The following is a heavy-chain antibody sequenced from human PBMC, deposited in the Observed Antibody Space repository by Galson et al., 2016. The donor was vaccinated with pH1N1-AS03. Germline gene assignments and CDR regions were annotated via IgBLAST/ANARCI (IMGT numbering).Heavy chain of an antibody. Sequence: SVKVSCKASGYTFTTYDINWVRQAPGQGLEWMGWMNPDSGNTGYAPSFQGRVTITRDTSISTAYMELSSLRSEDTAVYYCARGVVDCSGPACSGTLRFDPWGQGTLVAGSS. D-gene: IGHD2-15*01. CDR2: MNPDSGNT. CDR3: ARGVVDCSGPACSGTLRFDP. V-gene: IGHV1-8*03. J-gene: IGHJ5*02. CDR1: GYTFTTYD.